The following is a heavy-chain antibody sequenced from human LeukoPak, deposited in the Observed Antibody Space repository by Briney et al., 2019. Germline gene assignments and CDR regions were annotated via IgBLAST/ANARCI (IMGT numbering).Heavy chain of an antibody. CDR3: ARGQAVAGILGY. Sequence: SETLSLTCTVSGGSISSSSYYWGWIRQPPGKGLEWIGSIYYSGSTYYNPSLKSRVTISVDTSKNQFSLKLSSVTAADTAVYYCARGQAVAGILGYWGQGTLVTVSS. J-gene: IGHJ4*02. D-gene: IGHD6-19*01. V-gene: IGHV4-39*07. CDR2: IYYSGST. CDR1: GGSISSSSYY.